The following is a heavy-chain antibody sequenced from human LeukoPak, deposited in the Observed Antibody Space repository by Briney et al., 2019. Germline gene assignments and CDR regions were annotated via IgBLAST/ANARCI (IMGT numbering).Heavy chain of an antibody. Sequence: GGSLRLSCAASGFTFTSYSMNWVRQAPGKGLEWVSAISGSGGSTYYADFVKGRFTISRDNSKSTLYLQMNNLRADDTAVYYCAKEYSSGWYDLDYWGQGTLVTVSS. CDR2: ISGSGGST. CDR3: AKEYSSGWYDLDY. V-gene: IGHV3-23*01. J-gene: IGHJ4*02. CDR1: GFTFTSYS. D-gene: IGHD6-19*01.